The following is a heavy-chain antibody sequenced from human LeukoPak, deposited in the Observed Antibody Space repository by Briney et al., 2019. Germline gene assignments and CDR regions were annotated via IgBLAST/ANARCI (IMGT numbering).Heavy chain of an antibody. CDR1: GGSISSGGYY. J-gene: IGHJ6*03. CDR3: ARVSCTSIDCYSYYYMDV. Sequence: SETLSPTCTVSGGSISSGGYYWSWIRQPPGKGLEWIGYIYHSGSTYYNPSLKSRVTISIDRSKNQFSLKLSSVTAADTAVYYCARVSCTSIDCYSYYYMDVWGKGTTVTVSS. CDR2: IYHSGST. D-gene: IGHD2-21*02. V-gene: IGHV4-30-2*01.